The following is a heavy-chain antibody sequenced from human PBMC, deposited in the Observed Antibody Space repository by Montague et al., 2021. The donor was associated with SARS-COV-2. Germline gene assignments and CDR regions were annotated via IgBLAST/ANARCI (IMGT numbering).Heavy chain of an antibody. Sequence: SETLSLTCTVSGGSISSYYWSWIRQPPGKGLEWIGYIYYSGSTNYNPSXXSRVTISVDTSKNQFSLKLSSVTAADTAVYYCAREVRYYYDSSGPGAFDTWGQETMVTVSS. CDR1: GGSISSYY. CDR2: IYYSGST. D-gene: IGHD3-22*01. CDR3: AREVRYYYDSSGPGAFDT. J-gene: IGHJ3*02. V-gene: IGHV4-59*01.